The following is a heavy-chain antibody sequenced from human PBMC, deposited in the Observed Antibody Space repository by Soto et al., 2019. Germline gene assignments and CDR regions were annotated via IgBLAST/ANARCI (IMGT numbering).Heavy chain of an antibody. Sequence: QVQLQESGPGLVKPSETLSLTCTVSGGSISTYYWSWIRQPAGKGLEYIGRVYTSGSTNYNPSLKSRVTISVDTSKNQFSLKLSSVTAADTAVYYCARGCTYYDFWSGYYDRPRSNWFDPWGQGTLVTVSS. CDR1: GGSISTYY. CDR3: ARGCTYYDFWSGYYDRPRSNWFDP. D-gene: IGHD3-3*01. V-gene: IGHV4-4*07. CDR2: VYTSGST. J-gene: IGHJ5*02.